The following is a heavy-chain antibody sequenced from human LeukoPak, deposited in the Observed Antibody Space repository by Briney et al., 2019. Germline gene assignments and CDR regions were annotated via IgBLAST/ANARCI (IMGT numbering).Heavy chain of an antibody. CDR3: ARIGYDRPDVDN. D-gene: IGHD5-12*01. CDR2: IYYSGST. J-gene: IGHJ4*02. V-gene: IGHV4-39*07. Sequence: SETLSLTCTVSGGSISRSSYYWGWIRQPPGKGLEWIGSIYYSGSTYYNPSLKSRVTVSVDTSKNQFSLHLNSVTPEDTAVYYCARIGYDRPDVDNWGQGILVTVSS. CDR1: GGSISRSSYY.